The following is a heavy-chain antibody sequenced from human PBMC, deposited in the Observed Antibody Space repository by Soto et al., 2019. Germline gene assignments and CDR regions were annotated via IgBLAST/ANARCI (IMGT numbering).Heavy chain of an antibody. D-gene: IGHD6-13*01. J-gene: IGHJ4*02. V-gene: IGHV3-23*01. CDR3: AKGGSWQQLVDKDFDY. CDR1: GFTFSSYA. Sequence: PGGSLRLSCAASGFTFSSYAMSWVRQAPGKGLEWVSAISGSGGSTYYADSVKGRFTISRDNSKNTLYLQMNSLRAEDTAVYYCAKGGSWQQLVDKDFDYWGQGTLVTSPQ. CDR2: ISGSGGST.